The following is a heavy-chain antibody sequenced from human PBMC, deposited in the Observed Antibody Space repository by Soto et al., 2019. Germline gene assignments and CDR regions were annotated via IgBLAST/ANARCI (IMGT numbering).Heavy chain of an antibody. J-gene: IGHJ3*02. Sequence: SRKASGYAFTGDYGRRRRQAPGQGLEWMGIINPSGGSTSYAQKFQGRVTMTRDTSTSTVYMELSSLRSEDTAVYYCARDDAPLKAFDIWGQGTMVTVSS. CDR2: INPSGGST. CDR3: ARDDAPLKAFDI. CDR1: GYAFTGDY. V-gene: IGHV1-46*03.